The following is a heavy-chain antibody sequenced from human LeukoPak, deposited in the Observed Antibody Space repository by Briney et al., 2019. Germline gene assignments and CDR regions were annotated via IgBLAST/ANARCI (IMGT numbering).Heavy chain of an antibody. CDR2: IIPIFGTA. Sequence: ASVKVSCEASGGTFSSYAISWVRQAPGQGLEWMGGIIPIFGTANYAQKFQGRVTITADESTSTAYMELSSLRSEDTAVYYCAACWDTAMVPQPYYYYYMDVWGKGTTVTVSS. CDR3: AACWDTAMVPQPYYYYYMDV. D-gene: IGHD5-18*01. V-gene: IGHV1-69*13. J-gene: IGHJ6*03. CDR1: GGTFSSYA.